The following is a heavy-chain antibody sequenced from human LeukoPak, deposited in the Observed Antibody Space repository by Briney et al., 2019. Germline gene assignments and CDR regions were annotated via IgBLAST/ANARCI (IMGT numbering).Heavy chain of an antibody. V-gene: IGHV3-7*01. D-gene: IGHD4-23*01. Sequence: GGSLRLSCAASGFTLSSYWMTWVRQAPGKGLEWVANIKQDGSEKYYVDSVKGRFTISRDNAKNSLYLQMNSLRAEDTAVYYCARDLLEGNSDYWGQGTLVTVSS. CDR1: GFTLSSYW. J-gene: IGHJ4*02. CDR2: IKQDGSEK. CDR3: ARDLLEGNSDY.